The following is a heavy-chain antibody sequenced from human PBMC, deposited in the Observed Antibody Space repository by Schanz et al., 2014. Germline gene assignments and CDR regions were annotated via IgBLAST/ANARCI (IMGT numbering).Heavy chain of an antibody. CDR1: GYTFTGHH. CDR2: IGGSDGNT. Sequence: QVRLVQSGAEVKKPGASVKVSCKASGYTFTGHHMHWVRQAPGQGLEWMGWIGGSDGNTNFAQKFQGRVTMTTDTSTSTVYMELRSLTSDDSAVYYCARDRDQWDGNYLDYWGQGTLVTVSS. J-gene: IGHJ4*02. CDR3: ARDRDQWDGNYLDY. D-gene: IGHD1-26*01. V-gene: IGHV1-18*04.